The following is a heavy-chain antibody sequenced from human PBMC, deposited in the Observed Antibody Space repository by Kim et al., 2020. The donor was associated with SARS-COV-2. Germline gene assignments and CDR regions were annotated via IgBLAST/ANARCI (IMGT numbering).Heavy chain of an antibody. CDR1: GGSFSGYY. V-gene: IGHV4-34*01. D-gene: IGHD4-17*01. CDR3: VRGLPVTTFFYYYYGMDV. CDR2: INHSGST. Sequence: SETLSLTCAVYGGSFSGYYWSWIRQPPGKGLEWIGEINHSGSTNYNPSLKSRVTISVDTSKNQFSLKLSSVTAADTAVYYCVRGLPVTTFFYYYYGMDVWGQGTTVTVSS. J-gene: IGHJ6*02.